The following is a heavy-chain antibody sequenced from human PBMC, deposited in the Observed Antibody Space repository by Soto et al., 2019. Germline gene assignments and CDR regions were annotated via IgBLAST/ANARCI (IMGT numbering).Heavy chain of an antibody. J-gene: IGHJ6*02. CDR2: INPSGGST. V-gene: IGHV1-46*01. CDR1: GYTFTSYY. Sequence: QVQLVQSVAEVKKPGASVKVSCKASGYTFTSYYMHLVRQAPGQGLEWMGIINPSGGSTSYAQKFQRKVTMTRDTSTSTVYMELSSLRSEDTAVYYCATEGSPFTILGVAHPPDYGMDVWGHGTTATVSS. D-gene: IGHD3-3*01. CDR3: ATEGSPFTILGVAHPPDYGMDV.